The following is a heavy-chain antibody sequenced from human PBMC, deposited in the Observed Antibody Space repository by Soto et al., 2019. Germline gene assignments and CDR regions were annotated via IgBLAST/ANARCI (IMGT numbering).Heavy chain of an antibody. Sequence: QVQLVQSGAEVKKPGASVKVSCKASGYTFTSYGISWVRQAPGQGLEWMGWISAYNGNTNYAQKLQGRVTMTTDTPTSRAYRELGGLRSDDTAVYYCGREGMPGYGDAWFDPWGQGTLVTVSS. J-gene: IGHJ5*02. CDR2: ISAYNGNT. CDR1: GYTFTSYG. CDR3: GREGMPGYGDAWFDP. V-gene: IGHV1-18*01. D-gene: IGHD4-17*01.